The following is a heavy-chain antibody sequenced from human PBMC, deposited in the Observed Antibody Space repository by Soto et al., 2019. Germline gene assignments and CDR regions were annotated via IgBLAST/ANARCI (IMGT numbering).Heavy chain of an antibody. CDR3: AKAVAPTVNTWFDY. CDR1: GFTLDDYA. D-gene: IGHD4-17*01. Sequence: GGSLRLSCAASGFTLDDYAMHWVRQAPGKGLEWVSGISWNSGSIGYSDSVKGRFTISRDNAKNSLYLKMNSLRAEDTALYYCAKAVAPTVNTWFDYWGQGTLVTVSS. CDR2: ISWNSGSI. V-gene: IGHV3-9*01. J-gene: IGHJ4*02.